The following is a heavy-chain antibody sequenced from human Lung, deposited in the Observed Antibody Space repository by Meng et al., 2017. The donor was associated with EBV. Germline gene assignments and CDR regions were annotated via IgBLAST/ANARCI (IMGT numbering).Heavy chain of an antibody. J-gene: IGHJ4*02. D-gene: IGHD3-10*02. CDR2: TYYRSKYYN. CDR3: ARDWGDVRGGFDF. CDR1: GDSVSSNSAA. V-gene: IGHV6-1*01. Sequence: QVQLRQSGPGLVKPSQTLSLTCDISGDSVSSNSAAWNWIRQSPSRGLEWLGRTYYRSKYYNDYALSVKSRITINPDTSKNQFSLQLNSVTPEDTAIYYCARDWGDVRGGFDFWGQGTLVTVSS.